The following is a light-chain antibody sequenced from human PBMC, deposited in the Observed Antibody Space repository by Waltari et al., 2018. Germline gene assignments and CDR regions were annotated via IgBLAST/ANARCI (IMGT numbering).Light chain of an antibody. Sequence: VLTQSPATLSLFPGERATLSCRASQSVHWYLAWYQQRPGQAPRLLIYDTPNRATGIPARFSGSGSETDFTLTISSLEPEDSAVYYCQQRRNWPLTFGGGTKVEIK. V-gene: IGKV3-11*01. CDR3: QQRRNWPLT. J-gene: IGKJ4*01. CDR2: DTP. CDR1: QSVHWY.